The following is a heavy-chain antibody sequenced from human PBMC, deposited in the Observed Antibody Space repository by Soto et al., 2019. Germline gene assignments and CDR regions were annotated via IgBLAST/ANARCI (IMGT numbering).Heavy chain of an antibody. D-gene: IGHD3-22*01. J-gene: IGHJ4*02. V-gene: IGHV1-18*01. CDR2: ISAYNGNT. CDR3: ARGEDYYDSSGYTDFDY. CDR1: GYTFTSYG. Sequence: QVQLVQSGAEVKKPGASVKVSCKASGYTFTSYGISWVRQAPGQGLEWMGWISAYNGNTNYAQKLQGRVTMTIDTSTSTAYMELRSLRSDDTAVYYRARGEDYYDSSGYTDFDYWGQGTLVTVSS.